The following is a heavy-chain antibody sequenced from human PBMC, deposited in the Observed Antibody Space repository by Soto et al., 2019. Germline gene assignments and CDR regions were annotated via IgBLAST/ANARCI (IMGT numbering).Heavy chain of an antibody. V-gene: IGHV3-23*01. CDR1: GFTFSSYA. CDR2: ISGSGGST. J-gene: IGHJ4*02. D-gene: IGHD3-22*01. CDR3: AKVIGYDTSDHAEN. Sequence: GGSLRLSCAASGFTFSSYAMSWVRQAPRKGLEWVSAISGSGGSTDYADSVKGRFTISRDNSKNTLYLQMNSLRAEDTAVYYCAKVIGYDTSDHAENWGQGTQVTVSS.